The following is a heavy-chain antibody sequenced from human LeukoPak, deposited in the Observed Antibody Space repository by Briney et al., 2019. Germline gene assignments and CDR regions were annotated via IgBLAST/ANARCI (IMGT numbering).Heavy chain of an antibody. D-gene: IGHD3-9*01. J-gene: IGHJ4*02. V-gene: IGHV1-18*01. CDR2: ISAYNGNT. CDR1: GYTFTSYD. Sequence: ASVKVSCKASGYTFTSYDISWVRQAPGQGLEWMGWISAYNGNTNYAQKLQGRVTMTTDTSTSTAYMELRSLRSDDTAVYYCARVRAYYDILTGYYYFDYWGQGTLVTVSS. CDR3: ARVRAYYDILTGYYYFDY.